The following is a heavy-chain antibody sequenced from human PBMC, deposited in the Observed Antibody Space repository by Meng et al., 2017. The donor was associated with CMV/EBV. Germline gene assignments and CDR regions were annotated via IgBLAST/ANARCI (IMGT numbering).Heavy chain of an antibody. V-gene: IGHV4-34*01. D-gene: IGHD2-2*02. J-gene: IGHJ4*02. CDR1: GSFSSYC. CDR2: INHSRST. CDR3: ARSPPGYCSSTSCYRLDY. Sequence: GSFSSYCWCLIRQAPGKGLEWIKDINHSRSTDYNPSRKSRVTISVDTSENQFSLKLSSVTAADTAVYYCARSPPGYCSSTSCYRLDYWGQGTLVTVSS.